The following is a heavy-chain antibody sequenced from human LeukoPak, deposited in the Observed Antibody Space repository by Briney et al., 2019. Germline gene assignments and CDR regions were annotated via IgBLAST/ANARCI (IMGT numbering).Heavy chain of an antibody. CDR2: MYYTGST. V-gene: IGHV4-39*01. CDR1: GGSISSGSYY. CDR3: ARHIAVRTTAVAGILDY. Sequence: PSETLSLTCIVSGGSISSGSYYWGWIRQPPGKGLEWIGSMYYTGSTYNSPSLKSRVTISVDTSKNQFSLKLSSVTAADTAVYYCARHIAVRTTAVAGILDYWGQGTLVTVSS. D-gene: IGHD6-19*01. J-gene: IGHJ4*02.